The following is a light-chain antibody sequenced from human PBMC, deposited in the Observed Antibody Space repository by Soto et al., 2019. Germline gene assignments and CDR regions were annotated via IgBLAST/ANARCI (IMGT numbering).Light chain of an antibody. J-gene: IGKJ4*01. CDR3: QQYNNWPPLT. Sequence: EIVMTQSPATLSVSLGERATLSCRASQSVRSSLAWYQQKPGQAPRLLIYGASTRATGIPARFSGSGSGTEFTLTISSLQSEDFAVYYCQQYNNWPPLTFGGGTKVEIK. CDR1: QSVRSS. V-gene: IGKV3-15*01. CDR2: GAS.